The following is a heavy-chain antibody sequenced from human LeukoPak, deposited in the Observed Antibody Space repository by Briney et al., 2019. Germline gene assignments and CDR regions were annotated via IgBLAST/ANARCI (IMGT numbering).Heavy chain of an antibody. V-gene: IGHV3-23*01. D-gene: IGHD1-1*01. CDR3: AKNEVFTRYFDS. Sequence: GGSLRLSCAASGFTFSNHAMSWVRQAPGKGLQWVSVISGGGRTTEYADSVKGRFTVSRDNSVNTLSLHMDSLRVEDTAIYYCAKNEVFTRYFDSWGQGTLVTVSS. CDR1: GFTFSNHA. J-gene: IGHJ4*02. CDR2: ISGGGRTT.